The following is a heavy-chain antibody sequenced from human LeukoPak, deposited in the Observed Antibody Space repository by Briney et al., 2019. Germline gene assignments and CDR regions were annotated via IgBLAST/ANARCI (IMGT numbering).Heavy chain of an antibody. CDR3: ARDNSIAAAGPVPYNWFDP. J-gene: IGHJ5*02. Sequence: PSETLSLTCTVSGDSITSYFWSWIRQPPGKGLEWIGYIYYSGSTNYNPSLKSRVTISVDTSKNQFSLKLSSVTAAGTAVYYCARDNSIAAAGPVPYNWFDPWGQGTLVTVSS. CDR1: GDSITSYF. CDR2: IYYSGST. V-gene: IGHV4-59*01. D-gene: IGHD6-13*01.